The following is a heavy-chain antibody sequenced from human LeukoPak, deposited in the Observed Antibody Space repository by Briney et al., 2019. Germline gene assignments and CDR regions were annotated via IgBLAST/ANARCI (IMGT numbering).Heavy chain of an antibody. CDR3: ARSDGYYGGYYYYYMDV. J-gene: IGHJ6*03. CDR1: GGSISSYY. D-gene: IGHD3-10*01. V-gene: IGHV4-4*07. Sequence: PSETLSLTCTVSGGSISSYYWSWIRQPAGKGLEWIGRIYSSGSTNYNPSLKSRVIMSVDTSKNQFSLKLSSVTAADTAVYYCARSDGYYGGYYYYYMDVWGKGTTVTVSS. CDR2: IYSSGST.